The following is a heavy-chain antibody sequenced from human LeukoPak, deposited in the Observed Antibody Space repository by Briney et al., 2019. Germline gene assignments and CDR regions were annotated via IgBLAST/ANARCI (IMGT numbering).Heavy chain of an antibody. CDR2: IYSSGST. Sequence: PSETLSLTCTVSGGSINSYYWSWIRQPAGKGLEWIGRIYSSGSTDYNPSLKSRVTMSVDTSKNQFSLKLSSVTAADTAVYYCGRDSPYYGSGSYLPWGQGTLVTVSS. V-gene: IGHV4-4*07. CDR1: GGSINSYY. D-gene: IGHD3-10*01. CDR3: GRDSPYYGSGSYLP. J-gene: IGHJ4*02.